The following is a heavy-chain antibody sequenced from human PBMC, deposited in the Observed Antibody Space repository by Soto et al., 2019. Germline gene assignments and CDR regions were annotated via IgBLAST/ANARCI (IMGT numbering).Heavy chain of an antibody. CDR3: ARETDDFTHGADDL. Sequence: QVQLVQSGAEVKRPGASVKVSCKASGYSFTGYYMHWVRQAPGQGLEWMGWIIPHSGETNYAQKFQARVTLTRDTSISTAYMPLSGLTSDDTAVDYCARETDDFTHGADDLWGQGTLVTVPS. D-gene: IGHD2-21*02. V-gene: IGHV1-2*02. J-gene: IGHJ5*02. CDR1: GYSFTGYY. CDR2: IIPHSGET.